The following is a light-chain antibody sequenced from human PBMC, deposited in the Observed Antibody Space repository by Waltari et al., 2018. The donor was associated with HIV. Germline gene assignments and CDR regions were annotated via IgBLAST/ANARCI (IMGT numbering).Light chain of an antibody. Sequence: DIQLTQSPSFLSASVGDRVTITCRASQGINSYLAWYQQKPGTAPNLLIYGASTLQGGVPSRFSGSGSGTEFTLTISSLQPEDFATYYYQQINSYPYTFGQGTKLEIK. CDR3: QQINSYPYT. CDR2: GAS. V-gene: IGKV1-9*01. J-gene: IGKJ2*01. CDR1: QGINSY.